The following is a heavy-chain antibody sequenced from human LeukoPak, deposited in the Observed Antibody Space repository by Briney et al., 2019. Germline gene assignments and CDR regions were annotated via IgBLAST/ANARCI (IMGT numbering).Heavy chain of an antibody. Sequence: GGSLRLSCAASGFTFSNYWMSWVRQAPGKGLEWVANINQDGSEKYYVDSVKGRFTISRDNAKNSLYLQMNSLRAEDTAVYYCARGSYAPAPFDYWGQGTLVTVSS. D-gene: IGHD1-26*01. CDR1: GFTFSNYW. J-gene: IGHJ4*02. CDR2: INQDGSEK. CDR3: ARGSYAPAPFDY. V-gene: IGHV3-7*01.